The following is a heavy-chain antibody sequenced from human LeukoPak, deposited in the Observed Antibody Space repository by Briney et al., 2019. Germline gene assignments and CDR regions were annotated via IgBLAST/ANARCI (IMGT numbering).Heavy chain of an antibody. CDR3: AKGLTDYDFWSGYYSAEEY. D-gene: IGHD3-3*01. Sequence: GGSLRLSCAASGFTFSTYAVNWVRQAPGKGLEWVSTFTGGGTGTYYADSVKGRFTSSRDNSKNTLFLQMNSLRAEDTAVYYCAKGLTDYDFWSGYYSAEEYWGQGTLVTVSS. CDR2: FTGGGTGT. CDR1: GFTFSTYA. V-gene: IGHV3-23*01. J-gene: IGHJ4*02.